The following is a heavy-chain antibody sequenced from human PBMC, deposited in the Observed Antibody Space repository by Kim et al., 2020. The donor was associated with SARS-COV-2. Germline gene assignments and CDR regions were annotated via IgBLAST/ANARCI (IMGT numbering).Heavy chain of an antibody. V-gene: IGHV3-7*01. J-gene: IGHJ6*02. CDR2: IKQDGSEK. Sequence: GGSLRLSCAASGFTFSSYWMSWVRQAPGKGLEWVANIKQDGSEKYYVDSVKGRFTISRDNAKNSLYLQMNSLRAEDTAVYYCARGYCGGDCYSLYYYYYGMDVWGQGTTVTVSS. CDR3: ARGYCGGDCYSLYYYYYGMDV. CDR1: GFTFSSYW. D-gene: IGHD2-21*02.